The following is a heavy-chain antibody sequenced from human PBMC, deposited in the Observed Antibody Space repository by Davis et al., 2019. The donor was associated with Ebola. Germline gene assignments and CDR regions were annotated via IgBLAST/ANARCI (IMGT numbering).Heavy chain of an antibody. D-gene: IGHD2-21*01. CDR1: GYTFTDYY. V-gene: IGHV1-2*02. CDR2: VNPNTGGT. J-gene: IGHJ6*03. Sequence: ASVKVSCKASGYTFTDYYMHWVRQAPGQGLEWMGWVNPNTGGTNYAQKFQGRVTMTRDTSISTAYMELSRLRSEDTAVYYCARSYFGGAGAGNYYYYYIDVWGKGNTVTVSS. CDR3: ARSYFGGAGAGNYYYYYIDV.